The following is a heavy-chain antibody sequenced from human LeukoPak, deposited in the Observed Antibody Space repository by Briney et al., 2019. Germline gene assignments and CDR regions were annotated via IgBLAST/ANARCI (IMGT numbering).Heavy chain of an antibody. J-gene: IGHJ4*02. Sequence: ASVKVSCKASGYTFTGHYIHWVRQAPGQGLEWMGWVNPNSGGTNYAQKFQGRVTMTRDTSISTAYMELSSLRSEDTAVYHCARAWSGGHNYFGGYWGQGTLVTVSS. D-gene: IGHD5-24*01. CDR2: VNPNSGGT. CDR1: GYTFTGHY. CDR3: ARAWSGGHNYFGGY. V-gene: IGHV1-2*02.